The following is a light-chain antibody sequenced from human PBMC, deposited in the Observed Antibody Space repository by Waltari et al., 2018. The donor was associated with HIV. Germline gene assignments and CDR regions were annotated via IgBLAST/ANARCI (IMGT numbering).Light chain of an antibody. CDR1: QNIDNN. J-gene: IGKJ3*01. V-gene: IGKV1-39*01. CDR2: SAT. CDR3: QHSYSIPLT. Sequence: DIQMTQSPSPLSTSIGDTVTIACRASQNIDNNLNWFQQKQGEAPKLLIFSATSLHLAAPSRFRCSVTGTQFTLTIDNLQPDDFATYYCQHSYSIPLTFGPGTKLDI.